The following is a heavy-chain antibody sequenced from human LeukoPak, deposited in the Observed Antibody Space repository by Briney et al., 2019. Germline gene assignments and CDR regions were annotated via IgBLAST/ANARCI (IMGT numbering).Heavy chain of an antibody. CDR1: GGSISSYY. CDR3: VRHGRSRAYYYGMDV. J-gene: IGHJ6*02. D-gene: IGHD2-2*01. V-gene: IGHV4-59*08. Sequence: SETLSLTCTVSGGSISSYYWSWLRQPPGKGLEWIGYIYYSGSTNYNPSLKSRVTISVDTSKNQFSLKLSSVTAADTAVYYCVRHGRSRAYYYGMDVWGQGTTVTVSS. CDR2: IYYSGST.